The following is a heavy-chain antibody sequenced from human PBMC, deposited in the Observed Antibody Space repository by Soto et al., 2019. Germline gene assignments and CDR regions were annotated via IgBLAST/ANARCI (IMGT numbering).Heavy chain of an antibody. V-gene: IGHV3-9*01. D-gene: IGHD4-17*01. CDR2: ITWNSGII. CDR1: GFTFDDYT. Sequence: EVQLVESGGGLVQPGRSLRLSCAASGFTFDDYTMHWVRQAPGKGLEWVSGITWNSGIIAYADSVKGRFTISRDIAKNSLYLQMDSLRAEDTALYYCAKDITVAGRSPYFDYRGQGTLVTVSS. J-gene: IGHJ4*02. CDR3: AKDITVAGRSPYFDY.